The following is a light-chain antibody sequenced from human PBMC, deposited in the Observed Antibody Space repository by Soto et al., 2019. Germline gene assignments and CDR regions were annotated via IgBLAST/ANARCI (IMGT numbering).Light chain of an antibody. J-gene: IGKJ3*01. CDR2: DAS. CDR3: QHRHN. Sequence: DIVLTQSPATLSLSPGERATLSCRASQSVSRDFAWYQQKAGQAPRLLIYDASNRATGIPARFSGSGSGTDFTLNINSLQPEDFAVYYCQHRHNFGPGTKVDFK. V-gene: IGKV3-11*01. CDR1: QSVSRD.